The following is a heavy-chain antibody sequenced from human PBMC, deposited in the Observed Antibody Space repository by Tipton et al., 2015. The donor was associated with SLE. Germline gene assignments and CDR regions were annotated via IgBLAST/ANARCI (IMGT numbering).Heavy chain of an antibody. V-gene: IGHV4-4*07. J-gene: IGHJ4*02. CDR3: ASLKYSSSWFDY. CDR2: IYTSGSP. D-gene: IGHD6-13*01. Sequence: TLSLTCTVSGGSISSYYWNWIRQPAGKGLDWIWRIYTSGSPNYNPSLKSRVTISVDTSKNQFSLKLSSVTAADTAVYYCASLKYSSSWFDYWGQGTLVTVSS. CDR1: GGSISSYY.